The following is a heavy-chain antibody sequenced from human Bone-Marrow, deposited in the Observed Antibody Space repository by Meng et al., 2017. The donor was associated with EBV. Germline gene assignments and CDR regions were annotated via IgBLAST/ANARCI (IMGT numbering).Heavy chain of an antibody. D-gene: IGHD3-22*01. CDR2: ISYDGGDQ. Sequence: QEHLVESGGGVVQTGTSLTLSCAASGFFFHTYAMHWVRQAPGKGLEWVALISYDGGDQQYADSVKGRFTVSRDNSKNTLYLQMDSLRAEDTAIYFCAKELRSSGYYSYFDYWGQGPLVTVSS. V-gene: IGHV3-30*18. CDR1: GFFFHTYA. J-gene: IGHJ4*02. CDR3: AKELRSSGYYSYFDY.